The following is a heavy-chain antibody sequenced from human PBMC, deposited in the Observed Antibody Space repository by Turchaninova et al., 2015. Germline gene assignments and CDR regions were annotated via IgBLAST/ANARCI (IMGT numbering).Heavy chain of an antibody. V-gene: IGHV3-15*07. J-gene: IGHJ4*02. Sequence: VRQAPGKGLEWVGRIKSKTDGGTTDYAAPVKGRFTISRDDSKNTLYLQMNSLKSEDTGVYYCTTGGELRRVTYWGQGTLVTVSS. CDR2: IKSKTDGGTT. D-gene: IGHD1-26*01. CDR3: TTGGELRRVTY.